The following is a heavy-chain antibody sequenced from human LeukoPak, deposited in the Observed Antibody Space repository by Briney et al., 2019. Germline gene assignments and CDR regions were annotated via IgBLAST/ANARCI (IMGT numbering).Heavy chain of an antibody. V-gene: IGHV4-59*12. Sequence: PSETLSLTCSVSGGSINSDYWNWIRQPPGKGLEWIGYIYHSGSTNYNPSLKSRVTISVDTSKNQFSLKLSSVTAADTAVYYCARGARFLADAFDIWGQGTMVTVSS. CDR2: IYHSGST. CDR1: GGSINSDY. CDR3: ARGARFLADAFDI. J-gene: IGHJ3*02. D-gene: IGHD3-3*01.